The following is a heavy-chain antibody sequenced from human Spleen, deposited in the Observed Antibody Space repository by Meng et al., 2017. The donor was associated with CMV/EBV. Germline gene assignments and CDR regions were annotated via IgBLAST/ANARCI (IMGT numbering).Heavy chain of an antibody. CDR2: ISSSSSYI. Sequence: GGSLRLSCAASGFTFSSYSMNWVRQAPGKGLEWVSSISSSSSYIYYADSLKGRFTISRDNAKNSLSLQMHSLSAEDTAVYYCARAVKANYYYALDVWGQGTTVTVSS. V-gene: IGHV3-21*01. J-gene: IGHJ6*02. D-gene: IGHD3-16*02. CDR1: GFTFSSYS. CDR3: ARAVKANYYYALDV.